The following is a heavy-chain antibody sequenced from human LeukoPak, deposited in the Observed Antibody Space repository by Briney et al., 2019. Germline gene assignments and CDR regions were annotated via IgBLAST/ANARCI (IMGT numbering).Heavy chain of an antibody. CDR1: GFSFSTYN. CDR2: ITPTSTTI. J-gene: IGHJ4*02. Sequence: QPGGSLRLSCAASGFSFSTYNMIWVRQAPGKGLECISYITPTSTTIHYADSVKGRFAVSRDNANGLLYLQMNSLRVEDTAVYYCARVVSGVPGGDYGGQGTLVSVSS. CDR3: ARVVSGVPGGDY. V-gene: IGHV3-48*04. D-gene: IGHD3-3*01.